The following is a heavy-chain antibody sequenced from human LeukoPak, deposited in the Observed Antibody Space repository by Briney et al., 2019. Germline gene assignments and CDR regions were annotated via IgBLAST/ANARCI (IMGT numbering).Heavy chain of an antibody. CDR2: INPNSGGT. CDR1: GYTFTGYY. V-gene: IGHV1-2*02. Sequence: ASVKVSCKASGYTFTGYYMHWVRQAPGQGLGWMGWINPNSGGTNYAQKFQGRVTMTRDTSISTAYMELSRLRSDDTAVYYCARGRYCSSTSCYLSEARLTFWGQGTLVTVSS. J-gene: IGHJ4*02. CDR3: ARGRYCSSTSCYLSEARLTF. D-gene: IGHD2-2*01.